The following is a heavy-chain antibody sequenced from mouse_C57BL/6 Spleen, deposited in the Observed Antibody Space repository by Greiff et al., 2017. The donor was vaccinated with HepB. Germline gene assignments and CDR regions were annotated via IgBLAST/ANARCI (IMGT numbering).Heavy chain of an antibody. D-gene: IGHD1-1*01. Sequence: QVQLKESGAELVRPGASVKLSCKASGYTFTDYYINWVKQRPGQGLEWIARIYPGSGNTYYNEKFKGKATLTAEKSSSTAYMQLSSLTSEDSAVYCCSRGSRDFDYWGQGTTLTVSS. CDR2: IYPGSGNT. CDR3: SRGSRDFDY. J-gene: IGHJ2*01. V-gene: IGHV1-76*01. CDR1: GYTFTDYY.